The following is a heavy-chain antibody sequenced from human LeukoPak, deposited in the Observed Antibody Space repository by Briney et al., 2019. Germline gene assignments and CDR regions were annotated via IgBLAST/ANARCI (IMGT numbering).Heavy chain of an antibody. Sequence: GASVKVSCKASGYTFTSYGISWVRQAPGQGLEWMGWISAYNGNTNFAQKLQGRVTMTTDTSTSTAYMELRSLRSDDTAVYYCARGGIITIFGVVNGDYFDYWGQGTLVTVSS. CDR2: ISAYNGNT. CDR1: GYTFTSYG. V-gene: IGHV1-18*01. D-gene: IGHD3-3*01. CDR3: ARGGIITIFGVVNGDYFDY. J-gene: IGHJ4*02.